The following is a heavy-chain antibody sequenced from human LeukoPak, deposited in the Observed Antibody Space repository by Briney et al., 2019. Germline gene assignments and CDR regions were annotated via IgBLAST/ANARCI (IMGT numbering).Heavy chain of an antibody. D-gene: IGHD3-16*01. CDR2: IYYSGST. CDR3: ARHAGITFGGVIVN. CDR1: GGSISSYY. J-gene: IGHJ4*02. V-gene: IGHV4-59*08. Sequence: SETLSLTCTVSGGSISSYYWSWIRQPPGKGLEWIGYIYYSGSTNYNPSLKSRVTISVDTSKNQFSLKLSSVTAADAAVYYCARHAGITFGGVIVNWGQGTLVTVSS.